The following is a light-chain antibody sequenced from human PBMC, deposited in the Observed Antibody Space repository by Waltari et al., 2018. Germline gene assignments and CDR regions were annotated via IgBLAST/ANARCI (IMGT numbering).Light chain of an antibody. CDR1: TANIGSNT. CDR3: AAWDDGLNGWV. CDR2: TNS. V-gene: IGLV1-44*01. J-gene: IGLJ3*02. Sequence: QSVLTQPPSASGSPGPRVTISCSGSTANIGSNTGNWYQQIPGTAPKLLIYTNSQRPSGVPDRFSGSKSGTSGFLAISGLQSEDEADYYCAAWDDGLNGWVFGGRTRVSVL.